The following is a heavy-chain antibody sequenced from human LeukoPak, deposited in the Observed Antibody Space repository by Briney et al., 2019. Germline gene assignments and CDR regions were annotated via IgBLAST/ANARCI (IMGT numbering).Heavy chain of an antibody. Sequence: GGSLRLSCAASGITVSNYYMTWIRQAPGKGLEWISYISSSGRTIYYADSVKGRFTISRDNAKNSLSLHMSSLRAEDTAVYFCARDPWGSSSFYLDVWGQGTTVTVSS. V-gene: IGHV3-11*01. D-gene: IGHD6-6*01. J-gene: IGHJ6*02. CDR1: GITVSNYY. CDR3: ARDPWGSSSFYLDV. CDR2: ISSSGRTI.